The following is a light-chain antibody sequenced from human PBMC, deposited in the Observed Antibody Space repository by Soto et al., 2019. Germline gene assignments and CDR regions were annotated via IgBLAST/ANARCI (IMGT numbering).Light chain of an antibody. CDR1: QNINIY. CDR3: QPYDDLPFT. CDR2: DAS. Sequence: DIQMTQSPSSLSASVGDRVTITCQASQNINIYLNWYQQSPGRAPKLLSYDASSLEKGVPSRFSGTGSGTHFTLTISSLQPEDIPTYYCQPYDDLPFTFGPGTKVDIK. V-gene: IGKV1-33*01. J-gene: IGKJ3*01.